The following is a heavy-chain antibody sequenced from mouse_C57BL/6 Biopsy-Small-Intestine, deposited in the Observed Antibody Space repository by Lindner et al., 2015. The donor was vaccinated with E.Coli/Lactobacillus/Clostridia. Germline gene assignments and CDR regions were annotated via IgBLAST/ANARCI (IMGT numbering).Heavy chain of an antibody. CDR2: IYPGNSDT. V-gene: IGHV1-5*01. J-gene: IGHJ1*03. CDR1: GYTFTSYW. D-gene: IGHD1-2*01. Sequence: VQLQESGTVLARPGASVKMSCKTSGYTFTSYWMHWVKQRPGQGLEWIGAIYPGNSDTSYNQKFKGKAKLTAVTSASTAHMELSSLTNEDSAVYYCTRDYYGPLWYFDVWGTGTTVTVSS. CDR3: TRDYYGPLWYFDV.